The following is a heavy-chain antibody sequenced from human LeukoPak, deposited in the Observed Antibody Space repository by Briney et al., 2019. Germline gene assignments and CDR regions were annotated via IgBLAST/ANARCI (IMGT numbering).Heavy chain of an antibody. Sequence: PGGSLRLSCAASGFSFSSYAMNWVRQAPGKGLEWVSSISDSDSYIYYADSVKGRFTISRDNAKNSLHLKMNSLRAEDTAVYHCARDVRGSGSYPTYYYTGLDVWGQGTTVSVSS. CDR3: ARDVRGSGSYPTYYYTGLDV. D-gene: IGHD3-10*01. CDR2: ISDSDSYI. V-gene: IGHV3-21*01. CDR1: GFSFSSYA. J-gene: IGHJ6*02.